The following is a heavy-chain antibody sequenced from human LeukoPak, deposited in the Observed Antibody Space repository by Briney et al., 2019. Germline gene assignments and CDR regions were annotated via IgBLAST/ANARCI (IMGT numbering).Heavy chain of an antibody. CDR2: IYHSGST. CDR3: ARDPNGGNSIDY. V-gene: IGHV4-34*01. J-gene: IGHJ4*02. CDR1: GFTFSDYY. D-gene: IGHD4-23*01. Sequence: MTGGSLRLSCAASGFTFSDYYMSWIRQPPGKGLEWIGEIYHSGSTNYNPSLKSRVTISVDKSKNQFSLKLSSVTAADTAVYYCARDPNGGNSIDYWGQGTLVTVSS.